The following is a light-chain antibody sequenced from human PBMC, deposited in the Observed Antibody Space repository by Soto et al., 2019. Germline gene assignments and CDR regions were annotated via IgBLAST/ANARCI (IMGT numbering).Light chain of an antibody. V-gene: IGKV1-17*01. CDR3: LQHNSYPLT. CDR2: LAS. CDR1: QGIRND. J-gene: IGKJ3*01. Sequence: DIQITQSPSSLSASVGDIVTITFRASQGIRNDLFWYQQRPGKATKRMIYLASSLQSGVPSRLSGSGSGTEFPITISRLQPEDSATYYCLQHNSYPLTFGPVTKVAIK.